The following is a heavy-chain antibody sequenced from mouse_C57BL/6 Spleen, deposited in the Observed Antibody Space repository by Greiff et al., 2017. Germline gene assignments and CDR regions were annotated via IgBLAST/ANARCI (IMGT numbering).Heavy chain of an antibody. D-gene: IGHD2-4*01. Sequence: EVQVEESGGGLVQPGGSMKLSCVASGFTFSNYWMNWVRQSPEKGLEWVAQIRLKSDNYATHYAESVKGRFTISRDDSKSSVYLQMNNLRAEDTGIYYCTAFYDYDWFAYWGQGTLVTVSA. CDR1: GFTFSNYW. CDR3: TAFYDYDWFAY. CDR2: IRLKSDNYAT. V-gene: IGHV6-3*01. J-gene: IGHJ3*01.